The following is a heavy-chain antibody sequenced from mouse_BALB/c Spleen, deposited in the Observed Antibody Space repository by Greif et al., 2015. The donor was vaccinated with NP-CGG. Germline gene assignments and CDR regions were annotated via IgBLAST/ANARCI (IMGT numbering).Heavy chain of an antibody. CDR1: GFAFSSYD. CDR2: ISSGGGST. D-gene: IGHD2-4*01. CDR3: ARGITTRGWFAY. J-gene: IGHJ3*01. Sequence: EVMLVESGGGLVKPGGSLKLSCAASGFAFSSYDMSWVRQTPEKRLEWVAYISSGGGSTYYPDTVKGRFTISRDNAKNTLYLQMSSLKSEDTAMYYCARGITTRGWFAYWGQGTLVTVSA. V-gene: IGHV5-12-1*01.